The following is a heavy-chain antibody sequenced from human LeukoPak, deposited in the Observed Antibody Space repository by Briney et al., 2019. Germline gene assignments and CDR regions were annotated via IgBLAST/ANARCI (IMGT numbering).Heavy chain of an antibody. V-gene: IGHV1-18*01. CDR2: ISVNNGDT. Sequence: ASVKVSCKASGYSFIYYGISWVRQAPGQGLEWMGWISVNNGDTNFAQKLQGRVTMTTDTSTSTAYMELRSLRSDDTAVYYCAREGYTSGFPFDIWGQGTMVTVSS. J-gene: IGHJ3*02. CDR1: GYSFIYYG. D-gene: IGHD6-19*01. CDR3: AREGYTSGFPFDI.